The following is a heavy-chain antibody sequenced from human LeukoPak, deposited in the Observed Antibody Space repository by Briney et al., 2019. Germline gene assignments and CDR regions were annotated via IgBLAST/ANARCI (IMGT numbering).Heavy chain of an antibody. CDR2: INPIFGTA. CDR1: GGTFSSYA. Sequence: ASVKVSCKASGGTFSSYAISWVRQAPGQGLEWMGGINPIFGTANYAQKFQGRVTITADESTSTAYMELSSLRSEDTAVYYCARAAYCSGGSCYLSMDVWGKGTTVTISS. D-gene: IGHD2-15*01. J-gene: IGHJ6*03. V-gene: IGHV1-69*01. CDR3: ARAAYCSGGSCYLSMDV.